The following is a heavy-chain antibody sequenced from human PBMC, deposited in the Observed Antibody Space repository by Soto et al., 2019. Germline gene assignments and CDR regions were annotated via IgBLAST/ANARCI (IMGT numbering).Heavy chain of an antibody. Sequence: EVQLVESGGGLVQPGGSLRLSCEASGFTFRNYDMHWVRQGTGKGLEWVSGISAAGDPDYADSVEGRFTISRENAQNSFFLQMNSLRGGDPAVYYCAITDRDFYGLDVWGQGNTVIGSS. J-gene: IGHJ6*02. V-gene: IGHV3-13*05. CDR1: GFTFRNYD. CDR3: AITDRDFYGLDV. CDR2: ISAAGDP. D-gene: IGHD1-20*01.